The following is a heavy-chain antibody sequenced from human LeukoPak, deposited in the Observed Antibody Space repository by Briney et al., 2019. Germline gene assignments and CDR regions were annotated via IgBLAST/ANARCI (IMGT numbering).Heavy chain of an antibody. CDR1: GFTFNAAG. CDR2: IRIDGTTT. D-gene: IGHD3-10*01. Sequence: GGSLSLSCVSSGFTFNAAGMHWVRQVPGQGLEWVAFIRIDGTTTYYADSVKGRFTISRDNAKNSLYVQMNSLRAADTAVYYCARVEYGSGKYHIDYWGQGTLVTVSS. CDR3: ARVEYGSGKYHIDY. J-gene: IGHJ4*02. V-gene: IGHV3-30*02.